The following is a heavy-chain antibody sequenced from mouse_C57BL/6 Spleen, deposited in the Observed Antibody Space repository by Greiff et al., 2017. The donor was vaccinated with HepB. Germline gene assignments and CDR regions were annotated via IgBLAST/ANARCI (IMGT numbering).Heavy chain of an antibody. CDR2: IDPSDSET. J-gene: IGHJ2*01. D-gene: IGHD2-12*01. Sequence: QVQLQQPGAELVRPGSSVKLSCKASGYTFTSYWMHWVKQRPIQGLEWIGNIDPSDSETHYNQKFKDKATLTVDNTSSTAYMQLSSLTSEDSAVYYCAREGGYSYFDYWGQGTTLTVSS. V-gene: IGHV1-52*01. CDR1: GYTFTSYW. CDR3: AREGGYSYFDY.